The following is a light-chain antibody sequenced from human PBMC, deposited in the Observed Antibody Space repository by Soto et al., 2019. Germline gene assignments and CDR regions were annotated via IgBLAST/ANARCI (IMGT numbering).Light chain of an antibody. CDR2: GAS. J-gene: IGKJ1*01. Sequence: DIQMTQSLSSLSASVGDRVTITCRASQSIGRHLNWYQQTPGRAPSLLIYGASSLQSGVPARSSASGFGTDFTLTISSLQPEDVATYYCQQTHYAPWTFGLGTKVEI. V-gene: IGKV1-39*01. CDR3: QQTHYAPWT. CDR1: QSIGRH.